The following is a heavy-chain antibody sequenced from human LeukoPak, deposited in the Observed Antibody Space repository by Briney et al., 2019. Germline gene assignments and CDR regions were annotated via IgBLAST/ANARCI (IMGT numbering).Heavy chain of an antibody. CDR2: ISTSSSYI. V-gene: IGHV3-21*01. CDR3: ARANMGDAFDI. D-gene: IGHD2/OR15-2a*01. Sequence: GGSLRLSCAASGFTFSSYSMNWVRQAPGKGLEWVSSISTSSSYIYYADSLKGRFTISRDNAKNSLYLQMNSLRAEDTAVYYCARANMGDAFDIWGQGTMVTVSS. J-gene: IGHJ3*02. CDR1: GFTFSSYS.